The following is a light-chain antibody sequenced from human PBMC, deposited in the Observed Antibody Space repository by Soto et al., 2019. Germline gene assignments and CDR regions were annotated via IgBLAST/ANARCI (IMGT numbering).Light chain of an antibody. CDR2: LAS. J-gene: IGKJ1*01. Sequence: IVLTQSLATLSSFPGDRVTLSCRASQAVNTRLAWYQHKPGQAPRLLIYLASNRAAGVPARFSGSGSGTDFTLTISEVYREGLAVYYCLRRKSLTRTCGQG. CDR1: QAVNTR. V-gene: IGKV3D-11*01. CDR3: LRRKSLTRT.